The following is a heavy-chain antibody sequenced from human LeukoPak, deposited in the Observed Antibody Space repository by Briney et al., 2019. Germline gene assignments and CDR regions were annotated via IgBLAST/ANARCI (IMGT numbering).Heavy chain of an antibody. J-gene: IGHJ4*02. V-gene: IGHV4-30-4*08. CDR1: GGSISSGAYY. CDR3: ARVQYDYVWGSYRFYYFDY. CDR2: IYYSGST. Sequence: PSQTRSPTSTLSGGSISSGAYYCSWIRQPPGKGLEWIGYIYYSGSTYYNPSLKSRVTISVDTSKSQFSLKLSSVTAADTAVYYCARVQYDYVWGSYRFYYFDYWGQGTLVTVSS. D-gene: IGHD3-16*02.